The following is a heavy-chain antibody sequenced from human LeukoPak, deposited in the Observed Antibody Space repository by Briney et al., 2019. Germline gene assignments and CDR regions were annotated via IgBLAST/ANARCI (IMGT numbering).Heavy chain of an antibody. CDR2: IYYSGST. Sequence: PSETLSLTCTVSGDSISSSSYYWGWIRQPPGKGLEWIGNIYYSGSTNYNPSLKSRVTISVDTSKNQFSLKLSSVTAADTAVYYCARDTYIAAREPLDYWGQGTLVTVSS. CDR3: ARDTYIAAREPLDY. D-gene: IGHD6-6*01. CDR1: GDSISSSSYY. V-gene: IGHV4-39*07. J-gene: IGHJ4*02.